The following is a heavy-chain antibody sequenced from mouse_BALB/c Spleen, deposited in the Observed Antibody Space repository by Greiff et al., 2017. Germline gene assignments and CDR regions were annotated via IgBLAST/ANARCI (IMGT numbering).Heavy chain of an antibody. J-gene: IGHJ3*01. CDR2: IRNKANGYTT. D-gene: IGHD1-1*01. V-gene: IGHV7-3*02. CDR3: ARGGRAWFAY. CDR1: GFTFTDYY. Sequence: EVQGVESGGGLVQPGGSLRLSCATSGFTFTDYYMSWVRQPPGKALEWLGFIRNKANGYTTEYSASVKGRFTISRDNSQSILYLQMNTLRAEDSATYYCARGGRAWFAYWGQGTLVTVSA.